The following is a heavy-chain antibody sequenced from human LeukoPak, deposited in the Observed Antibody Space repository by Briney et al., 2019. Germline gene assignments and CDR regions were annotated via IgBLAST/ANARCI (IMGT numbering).Heavy chain of an antibody. J-gene: IGHJ4*02. CDR1: GFTVSSNY. Sequence: GGSLRLSCAASGFTVSSNYMSWVRQAPGKGLEWVSVIYSGGSTYYADSVKGRFIISRDNSKNMLYLQMNSLRAEGTAVYYCARYASGFDYWGQGTLVTVSS. V-gene: IGHV3-66*01. CDR2: IYSGGST. CDR3: ARYASGFDY. D-gene: IGHD2-8*01.